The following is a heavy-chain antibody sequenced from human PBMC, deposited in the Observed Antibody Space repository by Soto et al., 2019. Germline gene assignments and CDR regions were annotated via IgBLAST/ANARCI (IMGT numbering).Heavy chain of an antibody. D-gene: IGHD3-22*01. V-gene: IGHV3-7*01. J-gene: IGHJ4*02. Sequence: DSVKGRFTISRDNAKNSLYLQMNSLGAEDTAVYYCARDMDYDGSDYYYGVFDYWGQGTLVTVSS. CDR3: ARDMDYDGSDYYYGVFDY.